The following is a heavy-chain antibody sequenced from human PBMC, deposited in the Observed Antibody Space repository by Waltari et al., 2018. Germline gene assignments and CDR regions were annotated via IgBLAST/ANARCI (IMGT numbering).Heavy chain of an antibody. V-gene: IGHV3-13*01. CDR1: GFAFSSYA. J-gene: IGHJ4*02. CDR3: ARDGSYYDFWSGYYKSAGGYFDY. Sequence: EDQLVESGGGLVQPGGSLRPSCAASGFAFSSYALHWVRRAPGKGLGWVSAIGTGGDTYYADSVMGRFTISRDNAKKSLYLHMNSLIAEDMAVYYCARDGSYYDFWSGYYKSAGGYFDYWGQGTLVTVSS. D-gene: IGHD3-3*01. CDR2: IGTGGDT.